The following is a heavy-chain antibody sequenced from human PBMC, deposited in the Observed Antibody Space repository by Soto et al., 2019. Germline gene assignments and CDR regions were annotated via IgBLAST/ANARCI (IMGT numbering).Heavy chain of an antibody. CDR2: IIPILGIA. V-gene: IGHV1-69*02. D-gene: IGHD6-13*01. J-gene: IGHJ3*02. CDR1: GGTFSSYT. CDR3: AGHRAYSSSLDSFDI. Sequence: QVQLVQSGAEVKKPGSSVKVSCKASGGTFSSYTISWVRQAPGQGLEWLGRIIPILGIANYAQKSQSRVTITADKATRTGHLELSSLRSEDTAVYYCAGHRAYSSSLDSFDIWGQGTMVTVSS.